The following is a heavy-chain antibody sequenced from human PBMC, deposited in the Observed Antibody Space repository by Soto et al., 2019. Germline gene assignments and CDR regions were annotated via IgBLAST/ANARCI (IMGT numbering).Heavy chain of an antibody. CDR2: INHSGST. CDR1: GGSFSGYY. V-gene: IGHV4-34*01. J-gene: IGHJ4*02. Sequence: SETLSLTCAVYGGSFSGYYWSWIRQPPGKGLEWIGEINHSGSTNYNPSLKSRVTISVDTSKNQFSLKLSSVTAADTAVYYCARGSFDYYDSSGYSAPYYFDYWGQGTLVTVSS. CDR3: ARGSFDYYDSSGYSAPYYFDY. D-gene: IGHD3-22*01.